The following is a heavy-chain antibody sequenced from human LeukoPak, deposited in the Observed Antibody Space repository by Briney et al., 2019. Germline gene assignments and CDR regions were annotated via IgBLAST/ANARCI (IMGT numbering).Heavy chain of an antibody. CDR1: GYTFTSCG. CDR2: ISAYNGNT. Sequence: ASVKVSCKASGYTFTSCGISWVRQAPGQGLEWMGWISAYNGNTNYALKLQGRVTMTTDTSTSTAYMELRSLRSDDTAVYYCARGSYYYDSSGYYFVWFDPWGQGTLVTVSS. CDR3: ARGSYYYDSSGYYFVWFDP. D-gene: IGHD3-22*01. V-gene: IGHV1-18*01. J-gene: IGHJ5*02.